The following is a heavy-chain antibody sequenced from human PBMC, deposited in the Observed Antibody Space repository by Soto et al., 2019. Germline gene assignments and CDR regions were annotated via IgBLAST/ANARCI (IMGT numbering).Heavy chain of an antibody. CDR2: VHYSGST. CDR3: ARGLTGRRFDY. V-gene: IGHV4-59*01. Sequence: SETLSLTCTVSGDSISVYYWSWIRQPPGKGLEWIGYVHYSGSTNYNPSLKNRVTISLDTPKNQFFLKLSSVTAADTAMYYCARGLTGRRFDYWGQGTLVTVSS. J-gene: IGHJ4*02. CDR1: GDSISVYY. D-gene: IGHD2-15*01.